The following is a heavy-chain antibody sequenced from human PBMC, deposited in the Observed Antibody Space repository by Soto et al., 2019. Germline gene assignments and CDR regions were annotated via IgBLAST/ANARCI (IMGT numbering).Heavy chain of an antibody. CDR1: GGSISSYY. D-gene: IGHD6-19*01. Sequence: QVQLQESGPGLVKPSETLSLTCTVSGGSISSYYWSWIRQPPGKGLEWIGYIYYSGSTNYNPSLKSRVTISVDTSKNQFHLKLSSVTAADTAVYYCARGNSSGWSFYYYYGMDVWGQGTTVTVSS. V-gene: IGHV4-59*01. J-gene: IGHJ6*02. CDR2: IYYSGST. CDR3: ARGNSSGWSFYYYYGMDV.